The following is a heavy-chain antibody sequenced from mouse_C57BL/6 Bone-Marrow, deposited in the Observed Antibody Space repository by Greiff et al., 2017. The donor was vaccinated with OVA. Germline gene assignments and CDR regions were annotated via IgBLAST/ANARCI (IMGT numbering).Heavy chain of an antibody. CDR3: ARLSYSNYGAY. CDR1: GFTFSSYG. Sequence: EVKLLESGGDLVKPGGSLKLSCAASGFTFSSYGMSWVRQTPDKRLEWVATIISGGSYTYYPDSVKGRFTISRDNAKNTLYLQMSSLKSEDTAMYYCARLSYSNYGAYWGQGTLVTVSA. CDR2: IISGGSYT. D-gene: IGHD2-5*01. V-gene: IGHV5-6*01. J-gene: IGHJ3*01.